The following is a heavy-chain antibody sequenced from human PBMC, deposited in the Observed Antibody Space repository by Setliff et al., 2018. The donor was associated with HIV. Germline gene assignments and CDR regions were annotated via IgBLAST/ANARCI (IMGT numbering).Heavy chain of an antibody. D-gene: IGHD6-6*01. V-gene: IGHV3-20*04. J-gene: IGHJ4*02. CDR2: INWNGGST. Sequence: GGSLRLSCAASGFTFDDYGMSWVRQPPGKGLEWVSGINWNGGSTGYADSVKGRFTISRDNAKNSLYLQMNSLRAEDTAVYYCARGHYSSSSGWGQGALVTVSS. CDR3: ARGHYSSSSG. CDR1: GFTFDDYG.